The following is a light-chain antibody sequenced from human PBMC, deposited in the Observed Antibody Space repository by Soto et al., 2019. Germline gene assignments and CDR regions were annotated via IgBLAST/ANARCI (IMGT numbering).Light chain of an antibody. CDR2: VAS. Sequence: DIQLTQSPSSLSASVGDRVSITCRASQNIGSHLHWYQQKPGKAPDLLIYVASSLQSGVPSRFSGSRSGTDFTLTISSLQPEDFETYYCQQSSISHTNFGKGTK. CDR1: QNIGSH. J-gene: IGKJ2*01. V-gene: IGKV1-39*01. CDR3: QQSSISHTN.